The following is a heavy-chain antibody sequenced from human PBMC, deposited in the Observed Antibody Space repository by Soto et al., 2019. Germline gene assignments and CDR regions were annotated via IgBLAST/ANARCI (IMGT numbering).Heavy chain of an antibody. CDR3: ASLLPNRDEYSSFSGMDV. V-gene: IGHV1-69*06. J-gene: IGHJ6*02. CDR1: GGTFSGYA. Sequence: PGEGSCKASGGTFSGYARSWVRQARGQGLEWMGGIIPIFGTANYAQKFQGRVTITADKSTSTAYMELSSLRSEDTAVYYCASLLPNRDEYSSFSGMDVWGQGTTVTVSS. D-gene: IGHD6-6*01. CDR2: IIPIFGTA.